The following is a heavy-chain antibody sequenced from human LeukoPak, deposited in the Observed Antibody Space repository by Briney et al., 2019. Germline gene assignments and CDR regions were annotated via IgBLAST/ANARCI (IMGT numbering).Heavy chain of an antibody. Sequence: GGSLRLSCAASGLTFSSHWMHWVRQAPGKGLVWVSRITNDGSSTTYADSVKGRFTISRDNSKNTLYLQMNSLRAEDTAVYYCARSYSRPYYFDYWGQGTLVTVSS. CDR1: GLTFSSHW. V-gene: IGHV3-74*01. CDR2: ITNDGSST. D-gene: IGHD6-13*01. J-gene: IGHJ4*02. CDR3: ARSYSRPYYFDY.